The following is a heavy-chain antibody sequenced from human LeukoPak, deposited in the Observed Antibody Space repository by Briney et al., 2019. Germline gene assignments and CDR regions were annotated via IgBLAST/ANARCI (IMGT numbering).Heavy chain of an antibody. CDR1: GGSISSYY. Sequence: SETLSLTCTVSGGSISSYYWSWIRQPAGKGLEWIGRIYTSGSSNYNTNYNPSLKSRVTMSVDTSKNQFSLRLNSVTAADTAVYYCARDAPIAAGYRFDPWGQGTLVTVSS. V-gene: IGHV4-4*07. CDR2: IYTSGSSNYNT. J-gene: IGHJ5*02. CDR3: ARDAPIAAGYRFDP. D-gene: IGHD6-13*01.